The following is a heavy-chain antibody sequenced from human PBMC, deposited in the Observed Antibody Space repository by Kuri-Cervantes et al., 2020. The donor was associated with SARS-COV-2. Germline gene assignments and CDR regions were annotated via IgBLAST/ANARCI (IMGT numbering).Heavy chain of an antibody. J-gene: IGHJ4*02. V-gene: IGHV4-34*01. Sequence: SQTLSLTCAVYGGSFSGYYWSWIRQPPGKGLEWIGEINHSGSTNYNPSLKSRVTISVDTSKNQFSLKLSSVTAADTAVYYCARAAYCGGDCYYYFAYWGQGTLVTVSS. CDR3: ARAAYCGGDCYYYFAY. CDR2: INHSGST. CDR1: GGSFSGYY. D-gene: IGHD2-21*01.